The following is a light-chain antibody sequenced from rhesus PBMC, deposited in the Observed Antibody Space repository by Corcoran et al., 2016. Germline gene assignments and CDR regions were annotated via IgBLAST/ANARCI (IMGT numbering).Light chain of an antibody. CDR2: KAS. V-gene: IGKV1-74*01. Sequence: DIQMTQSPSSLSAPVGDRVTITCRASENVNNYLYWYQQKPGKAHQLLSYKASTLQSGDQSRFSGIVSGTDYTFTISILQPEGVAAYSCQHGYGTPLTFGGGTKGEVK. CDR3: QHGYGTPLT. J-gene: IGKJ4*01. CDR1: ENVNNY.